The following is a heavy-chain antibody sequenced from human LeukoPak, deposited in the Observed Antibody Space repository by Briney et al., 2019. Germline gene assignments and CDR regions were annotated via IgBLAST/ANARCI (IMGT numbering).Heavy chain of an antibody. CDR1: GYTFTSYA. CDR2: INTNTGNP. Sequence: ASVKVSCKASGYTFTSYAMNWVRQAPGQGLEWMGWINTNTGNPSYAQGFTGRFVFSLDTSASTAYLQISSLKAEDTAVYYCARGPPYYDILTGYSHTFDYWGQGTLVTVSS. J-gene: IGHJ4*02. V-gene: IGHV7-4-1*02. D-gene: IGHD3-9*01. CDR3: ARGPPYYDILTGYSHTFDY.